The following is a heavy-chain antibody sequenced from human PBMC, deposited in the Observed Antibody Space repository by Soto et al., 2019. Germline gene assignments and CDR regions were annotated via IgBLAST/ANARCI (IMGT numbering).Heavy chain of an antibody. CDR1: GGSVSSGSYY. V-gene: IGHV4-61*01. D-gene: IGHD3-3*01. CDR2: LYYSGST. Sequence: KTSETLSLTCTVSGGSVSSGSYYWSWIRQPPGKGLEYIGYLYYSGSTNYDPSLKSRVTISVDTPKNQFSVKLTSVTAADTAVYYCARGQAFWTGYYRMPYYFDYWGQGTLVTVSS. CDR3: ARGQAFWTGYYRMPYYFDY. J-gene: IGHJ4*02.